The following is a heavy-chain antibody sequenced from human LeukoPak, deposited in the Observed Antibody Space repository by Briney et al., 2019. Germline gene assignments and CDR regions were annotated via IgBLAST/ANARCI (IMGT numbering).Heavy chain of an antibody. CDR2: INPNSGNT. Sequence: GASVKVSCKASGYTFTGYHMHWVRQAPGQGLEWMGWINPNSGNTAYAQKFQGRVTITRNTSISTAYMELSSLRSEDTAIYYCAREDYYDSGSSDYWGQGTLVTVSS. V-gene: IGHV1-8*03. J-gene: IGHJ4*02. D-gene: IGHD3-22*01. CDR3: AREDYYDSGSSDY. CDR1: GYTFTGYH.